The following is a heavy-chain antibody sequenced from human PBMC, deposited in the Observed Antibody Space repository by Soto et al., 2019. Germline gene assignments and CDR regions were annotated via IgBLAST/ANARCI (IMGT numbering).Heavy chain of an antibody. CDR3: TGEVASGY. V-gene: IGHV3-30*03. Sequence: QVQLVESGGCVVQPGRSLRLSCAVSRFTVSTYGMDWVRQAPGKGLEWVAVISRDGGTKYYADSVKGRFTISRDNSRNTLFLEINSLRGDDMAVYYCTGEVASGYWGQGTLVTVSS. CDR1: RFTVSTYG. D-gene: IGHD2-8*02. CDR2: ISRDGGTK. J-gene: IGHJ4*02.